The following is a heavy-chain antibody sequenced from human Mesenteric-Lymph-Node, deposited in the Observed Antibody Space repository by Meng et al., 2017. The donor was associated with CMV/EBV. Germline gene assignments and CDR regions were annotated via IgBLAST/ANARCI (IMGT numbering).Heavy chain of an antibody. D-gene: IGHD1-1*01. CDR2: ITRSSTYI. CDR3: ARDNVGTATRPLVY. Sequence: GESLKISCAASGFTFSDYYMSWIRQAPGKGLEWVSSITRSSTYIDYADSVKGRFTISRDNAKNSLYLQMNSLRAEDTAVYYCARDNVGTATRPLVYWGQGTLVTVSS. V-gene: IGHV3-11*06. CDR1: GFTFSDYY. J-gene: IGHJ4*02.